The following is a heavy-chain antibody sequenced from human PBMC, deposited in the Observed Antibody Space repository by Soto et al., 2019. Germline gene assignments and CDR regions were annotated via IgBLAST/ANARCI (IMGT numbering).Heavy chain of an antibody. CDR3: TTDLGDIVVVPAVSVGY. CDR2: IKSKTDGGTT. CDR1: GFTFSNAW. J-gene: IGHJ4*02. Sequence: GGSLRLSCAASGFTFSNAWMSWVRQAPGKGLEWVGRIKSKTDGGTTDYAAPVKGRFTISRDDSKNTLYLQMNSLKTGDTAVYYCTTDLGDIVVVPAVSVGYWGQGTLVTVSS. V-gene: IGHV3-15*01. D-gene: IGHD2-2*01.